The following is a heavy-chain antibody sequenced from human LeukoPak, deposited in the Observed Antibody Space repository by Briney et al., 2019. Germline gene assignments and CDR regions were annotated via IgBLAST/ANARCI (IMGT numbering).Heavy chain of an antibody. V-gene: IGHV3-66*01. CDR3: ARDWGYSGSYYYYYGMGV. CDR2: IYSGGST. D-gene: IGHD1-26*01. J-gene: IGHJ6*02. Sequence: GGSLRLSCAASGFTVSSNYMSWVRQAPGKGLEWVSVIYSGGSTYYADSVKGRFTISRDNSKNTLYLQMNSLRAEDTAVYYCARDWGYSGSYYYYYGMGVWGQGTTVTVSS. CDR1: GFTVSSNY.